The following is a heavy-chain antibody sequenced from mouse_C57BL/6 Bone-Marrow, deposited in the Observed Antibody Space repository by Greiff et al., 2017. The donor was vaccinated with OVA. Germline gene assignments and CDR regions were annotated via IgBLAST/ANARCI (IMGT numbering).Heavy chain of an antibody. CDR1: GYAFTNYL. J-gene: IGHJ4*01. CDR3: ARRGGSNYAMDD. Sequence: VQLQQSGAELVRPGTSVKVSCKASGYAFTNYLIEWVKQRPGQGLEWIGVINPGSGGTNYNEKFKGKATLTAAKSSSTAYMQLSSLTSEDSAVYFCARRGGSNYAMDDWGQGTSVTVSS. D-gene: IGHD1-1*01. CDR2: INPGSGGT. V-gene: IGHV1-54*01.